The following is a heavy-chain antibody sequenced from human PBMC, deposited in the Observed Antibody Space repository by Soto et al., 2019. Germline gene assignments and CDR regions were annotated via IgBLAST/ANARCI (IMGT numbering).Heavy chain of an antibody. CDR1: GFTFSSYA. Sequence: QVQLVESGGGVVQPGRSLRLSCAASGFTFSSYAMHWVRQAPGKGLEGVAVISYDGSNKYYADSVKGRFTISRDNSKNTLYLQMNSLRAEDTAVYYCARESLGGDGMDVWGQGTTVTVSS. V-gene: IGHV3-30-3*01. CDR3: ARESLGGDGMDV. J-gene: IGHJ6*02. CDR2: ISYDGSNK.